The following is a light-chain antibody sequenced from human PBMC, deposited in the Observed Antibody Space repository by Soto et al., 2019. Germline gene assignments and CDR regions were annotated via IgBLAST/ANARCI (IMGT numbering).Light chain of an antibody. CDR2: GAS. V-gene: IGKV3-20*01. CDR3: QLYGSSPMYI. CDR1: QSVSSNY. J-gene: IGKJ2*01. Sequence: EIVLTQSPGTLSLSPGERATLSCRASQSVSSNYLAWYQQKPGQAPRLLIYGASRRATGIPDRFSGSGSGTDFTLIISRLEPEDFAVYYCQLYGSSPMYIFGQGTKLEIK.